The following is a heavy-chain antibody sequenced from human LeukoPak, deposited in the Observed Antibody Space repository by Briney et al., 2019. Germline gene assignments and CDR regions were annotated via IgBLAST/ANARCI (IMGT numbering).Heavy chain of an antibody. CDR1: GESFSGYY. CDR3: ARRLPYGSGSYGY. V-gene: IGHV4-34*01. J-gene: IGHJ4*02. D-gene: IGHD3-10*01. Sequence: PSETLSLTCAVYGESFSGYYWSWVRQPPGKGLEWIGEINHSGSTNYNPSLTSRVTISVDTSKNQFSLKLSSVTAADTAVYYCARRLPYGSGSYGYWGQGTLVTVSS. CDR2: INHSGST.